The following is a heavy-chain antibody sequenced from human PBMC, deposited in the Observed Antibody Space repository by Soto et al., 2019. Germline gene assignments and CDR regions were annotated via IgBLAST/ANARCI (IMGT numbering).Heavy chain of an antibody. Sequence: QVQLVQSGAEVKKPGSSVKVSCKASGGTFSSYAISWVRQAPGQGLEWVGGIIPIFGTANYAQKFQGRVTITADESTSTAYMELSSLRSEDTAVYYCARGGPIKDSSGYLLDDYWGQGTLVTVSS. J-gene: IGHJ4*02. CDR2: IIPIFGTA. D-gene: IGHD3-22*01. CDR1: GGTFSSYA. V-gene: IGHV1-69*01. CDR3: ARGGPIKDSSGYLLDDY.